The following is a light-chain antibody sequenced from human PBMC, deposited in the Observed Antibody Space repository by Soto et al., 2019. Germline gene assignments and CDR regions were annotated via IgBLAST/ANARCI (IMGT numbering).Light chain of an antibody. V-gene: IGLV2-14*01. J-gene: IGLJ2*01. CDR1: SSDVGGYNF. CDR2: EVS. CDR3: SSYTTNSRGV. Sequence: QSALTQPASVSGSPGQSITISCTGTSSDVGGYNFVSWYQHHPGKAPKLMIYEVSNRPSGVSNRFSGSKSDNTASLTISGLQAEDEADYYCSSYTTNSRGVFGGGTKLTVL.